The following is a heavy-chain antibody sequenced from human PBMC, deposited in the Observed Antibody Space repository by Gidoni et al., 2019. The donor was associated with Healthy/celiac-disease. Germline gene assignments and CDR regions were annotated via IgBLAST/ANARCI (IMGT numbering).Heavy chain of an antibody. CDR3: AGGAEVPRWFDP. Sequence: VQLQQWGAARMKPWETLSLTCAVYGGSFSGYYWSWTRPPPGKGLEWIGEINHSGSTNYNPSLKSRVTISVDTSKNQFSRKLSSVTAADTAVYYCAGGAEVPRWFDPWGQGTLVTVSS. CDR1: GGSFSGYY. J-gene: IGHJ5*02. V-gene: IGHV4-34*01. CDR2: INHSGST.